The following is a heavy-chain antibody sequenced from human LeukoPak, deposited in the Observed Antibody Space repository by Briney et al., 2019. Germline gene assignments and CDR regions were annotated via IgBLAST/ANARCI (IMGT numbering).Heavy chain of an antibody. CDR2: IYAGGST. CDR1: GFTVSSNY. J-gene: IGHJ4*02. V-gene: IGHV3-66*01. D-gene: IGHD1-26*01. Sequence: GGSLRLSCAASGFTVSSNYLAWVRQAPGKGLKWVSVIYAGGSTYYADSVKGRFTISRDNSKNTVYPQMNSLRAEDTAVYYCATPRPRGDYFDYWGQGTLVTVSS. CDR3: ATPRPRGDYFDY.